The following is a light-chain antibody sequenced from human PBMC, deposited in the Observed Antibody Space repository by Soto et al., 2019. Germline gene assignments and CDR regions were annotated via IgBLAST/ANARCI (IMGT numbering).Light chain of an antibody. CDR1: SSNIGAGYD. CDR3: QSYDSSLSGSGV. V-gene: IGLV1-40*01. J-gene: IGLJ3*02. Sequence: QSVLTQPPSVSGAPGQRVTISCTGSSSNIGAGYDVHWYQQFPGAAPKLLIYANYNRPSGVPDRVSGSKSGTSASLAITGLQAEDEADYYCQSYDSSLSGSGVFGGGTKVTVL. CDR2: ANY.